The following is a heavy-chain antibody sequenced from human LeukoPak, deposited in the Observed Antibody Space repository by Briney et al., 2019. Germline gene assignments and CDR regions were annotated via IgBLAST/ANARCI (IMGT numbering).Heavy chain of an antibody. J-gene: IGHJ4*02. Sequence: PGGSLRLSCAPSGFTFSSYWMSWVRQAPGTGLEWVANIKQDGSEKYYVDSVKGRFTISRDNAKNSLYLQMNSLRAEDTAVYYCAREYCSGGTCYLPGYWGQGTLVTVSS. CDR1: GFTFSSYW. CDR2: IKQDGSEK. V-gene: IGHV3-7*03. CDR3: AREYCSGGTCYLPGY. D-gene: IGHD2-15*01.